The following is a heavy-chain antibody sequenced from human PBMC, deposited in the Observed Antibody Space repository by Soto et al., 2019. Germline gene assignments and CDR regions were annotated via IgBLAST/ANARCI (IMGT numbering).Heavy chain of an antibody. J-gene: IGHJ5*02. D-gene: IGHD6-6*01. Sequence: ASVKVSCKPSGYTFITYGISWVRQAPGQGLEWMGWISAYNGNTNYAQKFQDRVTMTTDTSASTAYMELRSLRYDDTAVYYCARELLAARPGWFDPWGQGTLVTVSS. CDR2: ISAYNGNT. V-gene: IGHV1-18*01. CDR1: GYTFITYG. CDR3: ARELLAARPGWFDP.